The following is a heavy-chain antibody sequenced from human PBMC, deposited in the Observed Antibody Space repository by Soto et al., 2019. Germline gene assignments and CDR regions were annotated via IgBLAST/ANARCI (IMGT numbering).Heavy chain of an antibody. V-gene: IGHV4-31*03. D-gene: IGHD3-10*01. CDR1: GGSISSGSYY. CDR3: ARGSWSFYYFDY. Sequence: TSETLSLTCTVSGGSISSGSYYWSWIRQYPGKGLEWMGYIYYSGSTYYNPSLKSRITISVDTSNNQFSLNLSSVTAADTAVYYCARGSWSFYYFDYWGQGTLVTVSS. J-gene: IGHJ4*02. CDR2: IYYSGST.